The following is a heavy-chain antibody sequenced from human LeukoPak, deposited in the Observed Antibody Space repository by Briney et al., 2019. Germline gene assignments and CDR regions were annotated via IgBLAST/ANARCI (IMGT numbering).Heavy chain of an antibody. CDR2: VYYTGSS. CDR3: AGYGSGSYYKAFDF. J-gene: IGHJ4*02. V-gene: IGHV4-59*01. Sequence: SETLSLTCTVSGDSISSSYWSWIRQPPGKGLEWIGYVYYTGSSYYNPSLKSRATTSIDMSKNQFSLKLTSMAAADTAVYYCAGYGSGSYYKAFDFWGQGILVTVSS. D-gene: IGHD3-10*01. CDR1: GDSISSSY.